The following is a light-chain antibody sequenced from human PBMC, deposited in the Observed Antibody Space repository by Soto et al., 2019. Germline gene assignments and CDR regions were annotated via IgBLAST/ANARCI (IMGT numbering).Light chain of an antibody. Sequence: QSALTQPASVSGSPGQSITISCTGTNSDVGGYNYVSWYQQNPGKAPKLMIYDVSNRPSGVSNRFSGSKSDNTASLTISGLQAEDEADYYCSSYASSNSVVFGGGTKLTVL. J-gene: IGLJ3*02. CDR3: SSYASSNSVV. CDR1: NSDVGGYNY. CDR2: DVS. V-gene: IGLV2-14*03.